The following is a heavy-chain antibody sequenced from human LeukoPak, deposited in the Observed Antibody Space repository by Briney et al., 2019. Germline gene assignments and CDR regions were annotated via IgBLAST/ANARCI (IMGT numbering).Heavy chain of an antibody. Sequence: SETLSLTCAVYGGSFSGYYWSWIRQPPGKGLEWIGEINHSGSTNYNPSLKSRVTISVDTSKNQFSLKLSSVTAADTAVYYCARGKRARSSSSYYYYYYMDVWGKGTTVTVSS. CDR2: INHSGST. CDR3: ARGKRARSSSSYYYYYYMDV. CDR1: GGSFSGYY. V-gene: IGHV4-34*01. J-gene: IGHJ6*03. D-gene: IGHD6-6*01.